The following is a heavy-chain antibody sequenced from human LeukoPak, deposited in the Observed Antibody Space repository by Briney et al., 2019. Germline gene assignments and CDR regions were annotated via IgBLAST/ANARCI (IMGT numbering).Heavy chain of an antibody. V-gene: IGHV1-8*03. CDR3: ARGYYDSSGYYPRGWFDY. Sequence: ASVKVSCKASGYTFTSYDINWVRQATGQGLEWMGWMNPNSGNTGYAQKFQGRVTVTRNTSISTAYMELSSLRSEDTAVYYCARGYYDSSGYYPRGWFDYWGQGTLVTVSS. CDR1: GYTFTSYD. J-gene: IGHJ4*02. CDR2: MNPNSGNT. D-gene: IGHD3-22*01.